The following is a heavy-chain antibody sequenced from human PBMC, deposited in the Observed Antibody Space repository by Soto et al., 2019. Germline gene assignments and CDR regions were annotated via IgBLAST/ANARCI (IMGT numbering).Heavy chain of an antibody. V-gene: IGHV6-1*01. CDR2: TYYRSKWYN. J-gene: IGHJ6*02. CDR1: GDSVSSNSAA. CDR3: ARGQWELPFYYHYGMDV. Sequence: SQTLSLTFAISGDSVSSNSAAWNWIRQSPSRGLEWLGRTYYRSKWYNDYAVSVKSRITINPDTSKNQFSLQLNSVTPEDTAVYYCARGQWELPFYYHYGMDVWGQGTTVTVSS. D-gene: IGHD1-26*01.